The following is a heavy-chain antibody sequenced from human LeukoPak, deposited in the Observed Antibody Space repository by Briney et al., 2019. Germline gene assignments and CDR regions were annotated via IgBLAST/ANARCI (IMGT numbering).Heavy chain of an antibody. CDR2: IFYSGST. CDR1: GGSISTYY. V-gene: IGHV4-59*01. CDR3: AREGRWYGDAFDF. D-gene: IGHD5-24*01. J-gene: IGHJ3*01. Sequence: SETLSLTCTVSGGSISTYYWSWIRQSPGKGLEWIGYIFYSGSTNYNPSLKSRVTISVDTSKNQFYLKLNSVTAADTAVYHCAREGRWYGDAFDFWGQGTMVTVSS.